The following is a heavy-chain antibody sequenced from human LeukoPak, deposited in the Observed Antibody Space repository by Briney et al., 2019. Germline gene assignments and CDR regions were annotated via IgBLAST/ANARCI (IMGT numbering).Heavy chain of an antibody. J-gene: IGHJ6*02. D-gene: IGHD2-21*02. CDR2: IYYSGST. Sequence: SETLTLTCTVSGGSISSYYWSWIRQPPGKGLEWIGYIYYSGSTNYNPSLKSRVTISVDTSKNQFSLKLSSVTAADTAVYYCAREVVTAARIGYSMDVWGQGTTVTVSS. CDR1: GGSISSYY. CDR3: AREVVTAARIGYSMDV. V-gene: IGHV4-59*01.